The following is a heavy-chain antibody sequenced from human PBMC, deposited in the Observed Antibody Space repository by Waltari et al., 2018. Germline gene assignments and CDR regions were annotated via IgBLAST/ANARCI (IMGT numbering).Heavy chain of an antibody. CDR3: AKELKVSAGRPLDY. CDR2: ISSSGGVR. J-gene: IGHJ4*02. Sequence: EVQLLESGGGLVQPGGSLRLSCAASGFTFSAYAMSWVRQAPGKWLEWVSVISSSGGVRYHADSVEGRFTISRDNSNNILYLQMNSLRAEDAAIYFCAKELKVSAGRPLDYWGQGTLVTVSS. V-gene: IGHV3-23*01. D-gene: IGHD6-19*01. CDR1: GFTFSAYA.